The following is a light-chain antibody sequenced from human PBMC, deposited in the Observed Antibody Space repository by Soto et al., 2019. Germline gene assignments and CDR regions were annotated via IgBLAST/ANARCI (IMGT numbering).Light chain of an antibody. CDR2: EVS. V-gene: IGLV2-14*01. J-gene: IGLJ2*01. CDR1: SDNIGGYNF. Sequence: QSVLTQPASVSGSPGQSITISCNGTSDNIGGYNFISWYQHRPGEVPKLLIYEVSRRPSGVSARFSASKSGITASLTISGLQAEDEADFYCSSYARGGTSVVFGGGTQLTVL. CDR3: SSYARGGTSVV.